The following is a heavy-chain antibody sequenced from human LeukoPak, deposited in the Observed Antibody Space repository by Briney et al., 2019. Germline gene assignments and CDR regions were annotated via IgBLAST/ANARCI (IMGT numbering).Heavy chain of an antibody. V-gene: IGHV3-7*03. D-gene: IGHD6-6*01. Sequence: GSLSLSCAVSGFTFIGFWMSWSRQAPGKGLEWVASINSDGSEGYYADVVKGRFTISRDNAKNSLYLQISSLRAEDTAVYYCARSSYSSSSSVWGQGTMVTVSS. CDR2: INSDGSEG. J-gene: IGHJ3*01. CDR3: ARSSYSSSSSV. CDR1: GFTFIGFW.